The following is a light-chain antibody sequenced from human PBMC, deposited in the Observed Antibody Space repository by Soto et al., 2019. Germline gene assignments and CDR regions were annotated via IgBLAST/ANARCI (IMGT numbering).Light chain of an antibody. V-gene: IGLV2-14*01. Sequence: QSALTQPASVSGSPGQSITISCTGTSSDVGGYNYVSWYQQHPGEATKLMIYEVSNRPSGVSNRFSGSKSGNTASLTISGLQAEDEADYYCSSYTSSSTLYVFGTGTKLTVL. CDR1: SSDVGGYNY. J-gene: IGLJ1*01. CDR3: SSYTSSSTLYV. CDR2: EVS.